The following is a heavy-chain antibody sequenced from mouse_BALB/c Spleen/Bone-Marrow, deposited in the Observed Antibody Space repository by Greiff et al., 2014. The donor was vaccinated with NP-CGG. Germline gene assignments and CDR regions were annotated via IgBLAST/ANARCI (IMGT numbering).Heavy chain of an antibody. V-gene: IGHV1-39*01. D-gene: IGHD3-3*01. J-gene: IGHJ1*01. CDR2: IDPYYGGT. CDR1: GYSFTGYN. CDR3: ARVGDNRHFDV. Sequence: EVKLMKSGPELEKTGASVKISCKASGYSFTGYNMNWVKQSNGKSLEWIGNIDPYYGGTDYNQKFKGKATLTVDKSSSTAYMQLKSLTSEDSAVYYCARVGDNRHFDVWGAGTTVTVSS.